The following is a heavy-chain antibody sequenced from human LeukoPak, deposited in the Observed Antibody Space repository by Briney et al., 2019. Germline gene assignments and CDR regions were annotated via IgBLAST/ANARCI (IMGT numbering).Heavy chain of an antibody. Sequence: GRSLRLSCAASGFTFSSYGMHWVRQAPGKGLEWVAVISSDGGNKYYADSVKGRFTISRDNSRNTLYLQMNSLRPEDTAVYYCAKDDGYSYGKFDYWGQGTLVTVSS. D-gene: IGHD5-18*01. J-gene: IGHJ4*02. CDR1: GFTFSSYG. CDR2: ISSDGGNK. V-gene: IGHV3-30*18. CDR3: AKDDGYSYGKFDY.